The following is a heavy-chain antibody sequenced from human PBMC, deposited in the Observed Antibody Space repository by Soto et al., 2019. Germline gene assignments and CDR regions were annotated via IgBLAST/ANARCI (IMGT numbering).Heavy chain of an antibody. CDR2: ITSNSKTI. V-gene: IGHV3-48*02. D-gene: IGHD1-26*01. Sequence: GGSLRLSCAGSEFTLSSYNLNWVRQAPGKGLEYISYITSNSKTINYADSVKGRFTISRDNAKNSVYLQMNSLKDDDTAVYYCATSGSNRFDYWGQGTLVTVSS. CDR3: ATSGSNRFDY. CDR1: EFTLSSYN. J-gene: IGHJ4*02.